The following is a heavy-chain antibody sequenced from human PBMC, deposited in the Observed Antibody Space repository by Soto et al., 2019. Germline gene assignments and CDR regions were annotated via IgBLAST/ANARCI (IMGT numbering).Heavy chain of an antibody. CDR1: GFTFSSYA. CDR3: ARDEGAVAGWYYGMDV. J-gene: IGHJ6*02. D-gene: IGHD6-19*01. Sequence: PGGSLRLSCAASGFTFSSYAMHWVRQAPGKGLEWVAVISYDGSNKYYADSVKGRFTISRDNSKNTLYLQMNSLRAEDTAVYYCARDEGAVAGWYYGMDVWGQGTTVTVSS. V-gene: IGHV3-30-3*01. CDR2: ISYDGSNK.